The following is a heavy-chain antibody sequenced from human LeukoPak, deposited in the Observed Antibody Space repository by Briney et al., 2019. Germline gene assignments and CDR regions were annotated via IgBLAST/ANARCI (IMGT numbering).Heavy chain of an antibody. CDR2: SEYSGTTS. V-gene: IGHV3-48*02. CDR1: TFTFSSYS. Sequence: GGSLRLSCATSTFTFSSYSMNWVRQAPGKGLEWVSYSEYSGTTSYYADSVKGRFTVSRDNAKNSLYLQMSSLRDEDTAVYYCARILGFTLDYWGQGTLVTVSS. CDR3: ARILGFTLDY. J-gene: IGHJ4*02.